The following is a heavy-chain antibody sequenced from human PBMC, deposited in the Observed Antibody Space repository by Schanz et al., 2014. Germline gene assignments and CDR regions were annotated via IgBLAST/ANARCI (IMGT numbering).Heavy chain of an antibody. D-gene: IGHD1-26*01. V-gene: IGHV3-23*04. CDR3: ARGGSGSHYRLDY. Sequence: VQLVESGGGVVQPGRSLRLSCAASGFMFSSYGMHWVRQAPGKGLEWVSAISGSGGSTYYADSVKGRFTISRDNSKNTLYLQMNSLRAEDTGLYFCARGGSGSHYRLDYWGQGTLVTVSS. CDR2: ISGSGGST. CDR1: GFMFSSYG. J-gene: IGHJ4*02.